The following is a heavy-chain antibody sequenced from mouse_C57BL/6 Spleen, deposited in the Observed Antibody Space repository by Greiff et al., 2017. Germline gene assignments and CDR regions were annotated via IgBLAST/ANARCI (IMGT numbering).Heavy chain of an antibody. CDR2: ISSGSSTI. J-gene: IGHJ3*01. V-gene: IGHV5-17*01. D-gene: IGHD2-2*01. CDR1: GFTFSDYG. Sequence: EVKLVESGGGLVKPGGSLKLSCAASGFTFSDYGMHWVRQAPEKGLEWVAYISSGSSTIYYADTVKGRFTISRDNAKNTLFLQLTSLRSEDTAMYYCAGRLGAYWGQGTLVTVSA. CDR3: AGRLGAY.